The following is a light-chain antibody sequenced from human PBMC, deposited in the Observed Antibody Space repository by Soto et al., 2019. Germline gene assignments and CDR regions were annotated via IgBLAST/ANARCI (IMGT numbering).Light chain of an antibody. J-gene: IGKJ2*01. V-gene: IGKV3-15*01. CDR3: HQYNNWPYT. CDR2: GAF. CDR1: QTVSSN. Sequence: EVVMTQSPATLSVSPGERANLTCRASQTVSSNLAWYQQKPGQAPRLLIYGAFTRATGIPARFSGDRSGTEFTHTISSLQSEDFAVYYCHQYNNWPYTFGQGTKLEIK.